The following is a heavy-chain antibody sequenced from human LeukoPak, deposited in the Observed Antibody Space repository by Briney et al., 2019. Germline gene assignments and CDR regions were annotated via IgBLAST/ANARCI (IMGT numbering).Heavy chain of an antibody. J-gene: IGHJ3*02. Sequence: SETLSLTCTVSGGSISSSSYYWGWIRQPPGKGLEWIGSIYYSGSTYYNPSLKSRVTISVDTSKNQFSLKLSSVTAADTAVYYCARDRIVVVTATRSDAFDIWGQGTMVTVSP. CDR3: ARDRIVVVTATRSDAFDI. D-gene: IGHD2-21*02. CDR1: GGSISSSSYY. V-gene: IGHV4-39*07. CDR2: IYYSGST.